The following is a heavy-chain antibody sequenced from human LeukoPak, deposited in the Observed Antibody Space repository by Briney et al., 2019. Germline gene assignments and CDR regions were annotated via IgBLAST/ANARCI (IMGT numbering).Heavy chain of an antibody. J-gene: IGHJ2*01. D-gene: IGHD3-3*01. CDR3: AKAIRNLGWYFDL. Sequence: GGSLRLSCAASGFTFSSYAMSRVRQAPGTGLEWVSGITGSGHTTYYADSVKGRFTISRDNSKNTLYLQMNSLRAGDTAVYYCAKAIRNLGWYFDLWGRGTLVTVSS. CDR2: ITGSGHTT. CDR1: GFTFSSYA. V-gene: IGHV3-23*01.